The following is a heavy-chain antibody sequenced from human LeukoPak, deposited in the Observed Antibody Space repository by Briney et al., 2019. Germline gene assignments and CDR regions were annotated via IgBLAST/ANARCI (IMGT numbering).Heavy chain of an antibody. CDR3: ARVEAGGNAAFGY. CDR2: ISSSGSPI. Sequence: GGALRLSCAASVFTFSSYEMNWVRQAPGKGLEGVSYISSSGSPIYYADSVKGRFSVSRDNAKNSLYLQMNSLRAEDTAVYYCARVEAGGNAAFGYWGQGTLVTVSS. V-gene: IGHV3-48*03. CDR1: VFTFSSYE. D-gene: IGHD4-23*01. J-gene: IGHJ4*02.